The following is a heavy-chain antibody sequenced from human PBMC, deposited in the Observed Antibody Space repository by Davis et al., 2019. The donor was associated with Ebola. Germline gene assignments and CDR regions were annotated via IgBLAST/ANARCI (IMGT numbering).Heavy chain of an antibody. V-gene: IGHV4-4*02. CDR3: ARVLASFHRPDAFDI. J-gene: IGHJ3*02. Sequence: PSETLSLTCAVSGGTISSSNWRSWVRQPPGKGLEWIGEIYHSGSTNYNPSLKSRVTISVDKSKNQFSLKLSSVTAADTAVYYCARVLASFHRPDAFDIWGQGTMVTVSS. CDR1: GGTISSSNW. CDR2: IYHSGST.